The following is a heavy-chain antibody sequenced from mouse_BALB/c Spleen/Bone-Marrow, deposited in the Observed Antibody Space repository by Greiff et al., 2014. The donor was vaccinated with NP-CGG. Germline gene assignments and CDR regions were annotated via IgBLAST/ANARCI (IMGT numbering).Heavy chain of an antibody. J-gene: IGHJ1*01. CDR3: ARELSWYFDV. CDR1: GYTFTDYN. Sequence: VQLKQSGPELVKPGASVKISCKASGYTFTDYNMHWVKQSHGKSLEWIGYTYPYNGGTDYNQKFKSKATLTVDNSSSTAYMELRSLTSEDSAVYYCARELSWYFDVWGAGTTVTVSS. D-gene: IGHD1-1*02. CDR2: TYPYNGGT. V-gene: IGHV1S29*02.